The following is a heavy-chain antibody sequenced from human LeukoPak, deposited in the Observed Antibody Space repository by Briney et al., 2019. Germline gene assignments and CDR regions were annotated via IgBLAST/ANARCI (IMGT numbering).Heavy chain of an antibody. J-gene: IGHJ4*02. CDR3: ARDSDVHCSGGSCTNFDY. CDR1: GFTLSSYS. D-gene: IGHD2-15*01. V-gene: IGHV3-21*01. CDR2: ISSSSSYI. Sequence: PGGSLRLSCAASGFTLSSYSMNWVRQAPGKGLEWVSSISSSSSYIYYADSVKGRFTISRDNAKKSLYLQMNSLRAEDTAIYYCARDSDVHCSGGSCTNFDYWGQGTLVTVSS.